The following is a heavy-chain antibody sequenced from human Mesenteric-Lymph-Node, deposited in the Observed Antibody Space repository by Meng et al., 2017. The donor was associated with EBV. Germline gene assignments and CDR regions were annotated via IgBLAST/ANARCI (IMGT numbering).Heavy chain of an antibody. CDR2: IYWDDDE. CDR3: VHGRGGGNSAIFDY. D-gene: IGHD4-23*01. Sequence: QITLKESGPTLVKPTQTLTLTCTFSGFSFSTSGEGVGWIRQPPGKALEWLALIYWDDDERYSPSLKSRLTITKDTSINQVVLTMTNMDPVDTATYYCVHGRGGGNSAIFDYWGQGTLVTVYS. V-gene: IGHV2-5*02. CDR1: GFSFSTSGEG. J-gene: IGHJ4*02.